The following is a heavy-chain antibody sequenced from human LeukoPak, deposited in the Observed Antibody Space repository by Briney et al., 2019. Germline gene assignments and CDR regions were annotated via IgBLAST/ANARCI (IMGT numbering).Heavy chain of an antibody. J-gene: IGHJ4*02. CDR2: ISSSSSYI. V-gene: IGHV3-21*01. D-gene: IGHD1-26*01. Sequence: GGSLRLSCAASGFTFSSYSMNWVRQAPGKGLEWVSSISSSSSYIYYADSVKGRFTISRDNAKHSLYLQMNSVRAEDTAVYYCASGWELLSSYFDYWGQGTLVTVSS. CDR1: GFTFSSYS. CDR3: ASGWELLSSYFDY.